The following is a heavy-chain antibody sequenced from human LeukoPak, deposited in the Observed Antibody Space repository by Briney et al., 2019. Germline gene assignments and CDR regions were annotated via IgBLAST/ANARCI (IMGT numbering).Heavy chain of an antibody. V-gene: IGHV3-7*01. CDR3: ARDYTGGWNDY. Sequence: SGGSLRLSCAAAGFTLSRYWMSWVRQAKGKGLECVAKIREDGSEKHYVDSVKGRFIISRDNAKNSLYLQMNCLRAEDTAVYYCARDYTGGWNDYWGQGTLVTVSS. D-gene: IGHD7-27*01. CDR1: GFTLSRYW. J-gene: IGHJ4*02. CDR2: IREDGSEK.